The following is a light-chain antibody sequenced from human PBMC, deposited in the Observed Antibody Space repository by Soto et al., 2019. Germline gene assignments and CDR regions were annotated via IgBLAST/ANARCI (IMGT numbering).Light chain of an antibody. CDR1: QRISEW. Sequence: DIQMTQSPSTLSASVGDRVTITCRASQRISEWLAWYQQKPGKAPKLLIYDASSLQTGVPSRFSGSGSGTEFPLTISSLQPDDFATYCCHQYNNYPWTFGQGTKVEIK. CDR2: DAS. J-gene: IGKJ1*01. CDR3: HQYNNYPWT. V-gene: IGKV1-5*01.